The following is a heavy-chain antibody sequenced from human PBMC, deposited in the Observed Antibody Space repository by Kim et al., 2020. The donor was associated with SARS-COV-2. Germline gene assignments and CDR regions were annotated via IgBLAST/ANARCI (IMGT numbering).Heavy chain of an antibody. CDR1: GYTFTGYY. D-gene: IGHD2-21*02. Sequence: ASVKVSCKASGYTFTGYYMHWVRQAPGQGLEWMGRINPNSGGTNYAQKFQGRVTMTRDTSISTAYMELSRLRSDDTAVYYCARVGFHCGGDCDAFDIWGQGTMVTVSS. J-gene: IGHJ3*02. V-gene: IGHV1-2*06. CDR3: ARVGFHCGGDCDAFDI. CDR2: INPNSGGT.